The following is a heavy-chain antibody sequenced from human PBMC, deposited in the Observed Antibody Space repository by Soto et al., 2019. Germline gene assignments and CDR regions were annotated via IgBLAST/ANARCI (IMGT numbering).Heavy chain of an antibody. J-gene: IGHJ6*02. CDR3: VKDGSSGWPYFYDMDV. D-gene: IGHD6-19*01. CDR2: ISYDGSNK. V-gene: IGHV3-30*18. CDR1: GFTFSNYG. Sequence: LRLSCAASGFTFSNYGMHWVRQAPGKGLEWVAVISYDGSNKYYADSVKGRFTISRDNSKNTLYLQMSSLRAEDTAVYYCVKDGSSGWPYFYDMDVWGQGTTVTVSS.